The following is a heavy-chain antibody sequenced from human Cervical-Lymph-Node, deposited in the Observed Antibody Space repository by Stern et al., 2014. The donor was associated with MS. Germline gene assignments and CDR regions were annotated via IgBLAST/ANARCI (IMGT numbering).Heavy chain of an antibody. CDR2: IRSKAMSYAT. J-gene: IGHJ4*02. D-gene: IGHD5-12*01. CDR3: TRLSYSGYDPDDN. CDR1: GFTFSGST. V-gene: IGHV3-73*01. Sequence: EVQLVESGGGLVQPGGSLKLSCADSGFTFSGSTIHWVRQASGKGLEWVGRIRSKAMSYATAYAASVRGRFTISRDDSKNTAYLQLNSLKTEDTAMYYCTRLSYSGYDPDDNWGQGTLVTVSS.